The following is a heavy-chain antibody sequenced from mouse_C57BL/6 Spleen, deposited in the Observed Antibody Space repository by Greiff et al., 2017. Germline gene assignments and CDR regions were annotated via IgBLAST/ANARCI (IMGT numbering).Heavy chain of an antibody. CDR2: IRSKSNNYAT. Sequence: EVKLMESGGGLVQPKGSLKLSCAASGFSFNTYAMNWVRQAPGKGLEWVARIRSKSNNYATYYADSVKDRFTISRDDSESMLYLQMNNLKTEDTAMYYCVRHSRIYYDYDGGYAMDYWGQGTSVTVSS. CDR1: GFSFNTYA. CDR3: VRHSRIYYDYDGGYAMDY. D-gene: IGHD2-4*01. J-gene: IGHJ4*01. V-gene: IGHV10-1*01.